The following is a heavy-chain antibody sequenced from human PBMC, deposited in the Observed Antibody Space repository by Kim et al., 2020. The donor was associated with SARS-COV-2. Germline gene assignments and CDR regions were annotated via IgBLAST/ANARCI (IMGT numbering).Heavy chain of an antibody. CDR2: ISYDGSNK. CDR1: GFTFSSYA. D-gene: IGHD6-19*01. V-gene: IGHV3-30*04. CDR3: ARDLSPGYSSGWTYYYYGMDV. Sequence: PGGSLRLSCAASGFTFSSYAMHWVRQAPGKGLEWVAVISYDGSNKYYADSVKGRFTISRDNSKNTLYLQMNSLRAEDTAVYYCARDLSPGYSSGWTYYYYGMDVWGQGTTVTVSS. J-gene: IGHJ6*02.